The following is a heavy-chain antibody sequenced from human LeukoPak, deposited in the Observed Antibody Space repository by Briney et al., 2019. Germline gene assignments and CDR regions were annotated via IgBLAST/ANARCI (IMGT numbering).Heavy chain of an antibody. V-gene: IGHV4-61*08. CDR3: ARDNWNYGSSMDV. Sequence: SETLSLTCTVSGGSISSGDYYWSWIRQPPGKGLEWIGYIYYSGSTNYNPSLKSRVTISVDTSKNQFSLKLSSVTAADTAVYYCARDNWNYGSSMDVWGQGTTVTVSS. CDR1: GGSISSGDYY. J-gene: IGHJ6*02. CDR2: IYYSGST. D-gene: IGHD1-7*01.